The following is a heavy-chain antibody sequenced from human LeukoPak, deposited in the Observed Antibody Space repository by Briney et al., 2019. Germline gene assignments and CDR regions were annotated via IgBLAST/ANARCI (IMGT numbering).Heavy chain of an antibody. CDR2: ISHDGNNE. CDR1: GFSFNIYG. CDR3: ARDHYKYFDY. J-gene: IGHJ4*02. V-gene: IGHV3-30-3*01. D-gene: IGHD3-10*01. Sequence: PGGSLGLSCAASGFSFNIYGLHWVRQAPGKGLEWVAAISHDGNNEFYADSVKGRFTISRDSSKNTVCLQMDGLRAEDTAVYYCARDHYKYFDYWGQGTLVTVSS.